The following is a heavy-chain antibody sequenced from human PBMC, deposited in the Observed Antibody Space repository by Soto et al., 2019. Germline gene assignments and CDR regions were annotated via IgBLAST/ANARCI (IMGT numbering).Heavy chain of an antibody. CDR1: GFTFSNAW. D-gene: IGHD1-26*01. Sequence: EVQLVESGGGLVKPGGSLRLSCAASGFTFSNAWMSWVRQAPGKGLEWVGRIKSKTDGGTTDYAAPVKGRFTISRDDSKNTLYLQMNSLKTEDTAVYYCTTASREGAILSHGYYYYGMDVWGQGTTVTVSS. J-gene: IGHJ6*02. CDR3: TTASREGAILSHGYYYYGMDV. CDR2: IKSKTDGGTT. V-gene: IGHV3-15*01.